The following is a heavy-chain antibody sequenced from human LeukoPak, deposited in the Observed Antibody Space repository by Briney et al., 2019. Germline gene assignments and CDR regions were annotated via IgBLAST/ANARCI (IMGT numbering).Heavy chain of an antibody. Sequence: ASVKVSCKASGYTFTGYYMDWVRRAPGQGLEWMGWINPNSGGTNYAQQFQVRFTMTRDTSISRAYMELSRLRSDDTAVYYCARGEANGYCSGGSCYYWFDPWGQGTLVTVSS. CDR2: INPNSGGT. CDR3: ARGEANGYCSGGSCYYWFDP. D-gene: IGHD2-15*01. V-gene: IGHV1-2*02. CDR1: GYTFTGYY. J-gene: IGHJ5*02.